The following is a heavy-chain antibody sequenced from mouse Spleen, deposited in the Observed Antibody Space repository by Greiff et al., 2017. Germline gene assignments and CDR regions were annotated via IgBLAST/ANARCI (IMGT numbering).Heavy chain of an antibody. V-gene: IGHV1-82*01. CDR2: IYPGDGDT. CDR3: ARRWEAFDY. CDR1: GYAFSSSW. Sequence: VQLQQSGPELVKPGASVKISCKASGYAFSSSWLNWVKQRPGKGLEWIGRIYPGDGDTNYNGKFKGKDTLTADKSSSTAYMQLSSLTSEDSAVYFCARRWEAFDYRGQGTTLTVSS. J-gene: IGHJ2*01. D-gene: IGHD4-1*01.